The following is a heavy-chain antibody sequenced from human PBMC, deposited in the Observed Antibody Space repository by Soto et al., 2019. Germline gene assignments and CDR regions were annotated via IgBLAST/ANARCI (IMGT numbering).Heavy chain of an antibody. J-gene: IGHJ5*02. V-gene: IGHV4-31*03. D-gene: IGHD2-2*01. CDR3: ARGYCSSNSCHNWFDP. CDR1: GDSISSGGSY. Sequence: QVQLQESGPGLVKPSQTLSLTCTVSGDSISSGGSYWTWIRQHPGKGLEWIGSIYNSGSTYYNPSLKSRVTILVDTSKNQFSLKLSSVTAADTAVYYCARGYCSSNSCHNWFDPWGQGTLVTVSS. CDR2: IYNSGST.